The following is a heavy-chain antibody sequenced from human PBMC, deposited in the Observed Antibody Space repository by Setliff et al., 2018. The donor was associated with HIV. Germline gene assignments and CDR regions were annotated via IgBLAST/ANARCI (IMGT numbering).Heavy chain of an antibody. CDR1: GFTFSNYW. J-gene: IGHJ4*02. CDR3: AKVRALTYCRGDSCYCFDY. V-gene: IGHV3-74*01. D-gene: IGHD2-15*01. CDR2: INSDGSTT. Sequence: GGSLRLSCAASGFTFSNYWMHWVRQAPGKGLVWVSRINSDGSTTSYADSVKGRFTISRDNAKNTLYLQMNSLRPEDTALYYCAKVRALTYCRGDSCYCFDYWGQGTLVTVSS.